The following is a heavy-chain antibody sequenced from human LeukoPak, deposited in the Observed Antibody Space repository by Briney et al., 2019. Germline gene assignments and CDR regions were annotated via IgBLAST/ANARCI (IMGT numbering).Heavy chain of an antibody. D-gene: IGHD5-24*01. CDR3: AKDNGMATTDPT. CDR1: GLTFSSFG. V-gene: IGHV3-30*18. CDR2: TSFDGGNK. J-gene: IGHJ5*02. Sequence: GGSLRLSCAASGLTFSSFGMHWVRQAPGKGLEWVAVTSFDGGNKHYADSVKGRFTISRDNSKNTLYLQMNTLRVEDTAVYYCAKDNGMATTDPTWGQGTLVTVSS.